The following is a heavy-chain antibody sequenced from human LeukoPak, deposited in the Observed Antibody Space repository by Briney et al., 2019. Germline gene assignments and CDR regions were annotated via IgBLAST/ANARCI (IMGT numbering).Heavy chain of an antibody. V-gene: IGHV3-20*04. CDR2: INWNGGST. J-gene: IGHJ3*02. D-gene: IGHD1-14*01. CDR1: GFTFDDYG. CDR3: ARVMTGLAFDI. Sequence: GGSLRLSCAASGFTFDDYGMSWVRQAPGKGLEWVSGINWNGGSTGYADSVKGRFTIYRDNAKNSLYLQMNSLRAEDTALYCCARVMTGLAFDIWGQGTMVTVSS.